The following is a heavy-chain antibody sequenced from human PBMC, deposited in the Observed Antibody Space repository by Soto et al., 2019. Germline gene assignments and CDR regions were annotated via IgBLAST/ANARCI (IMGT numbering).Heavy chain of an antibody. CDR1: GFTFSSYA. CDR2: ISSNGGST. D-gene: IGHD5-18*01. Sequence: PGGSLRLSCAASGFTFSSYAMHWVRQAPGKGLEYVSAISSNGGSTYYANSVKGRFTISRDNSKNTLYLQMGSLRAEDMAVYYCARKKGDTWFDPWGQGTLVTVS. J-gene: IGHJ5*02. CDR3: ARKKGDTWFDP. V-gene: IGHV3-64*01.